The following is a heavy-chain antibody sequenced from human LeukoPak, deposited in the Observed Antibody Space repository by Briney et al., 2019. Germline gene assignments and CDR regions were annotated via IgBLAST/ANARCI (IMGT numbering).Heavy chain of an antibody. Sequence: SETLSLTCTVSGGSISSYYWSWIRQPAGKGLEWIGRIYTSGSTNYNPSLKSRVTMSVGTSKNQFSLKLSSVTAADTAVYYCARDHVVVVVAATENWFDPWGQGTLVTVSS. V-gene: IGHV4-4*07. CDR1: GGSISSYY. J-gene: IGHJ5*02. CDR3: ARDHVVVVVAATENWFDP. CDR2: IYTSGST. D-gene: IGHD2-15*01.